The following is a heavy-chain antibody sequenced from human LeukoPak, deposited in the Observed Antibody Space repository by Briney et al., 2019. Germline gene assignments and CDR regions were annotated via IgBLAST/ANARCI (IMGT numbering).Heavy chain of an antibody. Sequence: SETLSLTCTVSGGSISSYYWNWIRQPPGKGLEWIGYIYYSGSTNYNPSLKSRVTISVDTSKNQFSLKLSSVTAADTAVYYCARPPDPNYSGYVDFDYWGQGTLVTVSS. J-gene: IGHJ4*02. D-gene: IGHD5-12*01. V-gene: IGHV4-59*01. CDR1: GGSISSYY. CDR3: ARPPDPNYSGYVDFDY. CDR2: IYYSGST.